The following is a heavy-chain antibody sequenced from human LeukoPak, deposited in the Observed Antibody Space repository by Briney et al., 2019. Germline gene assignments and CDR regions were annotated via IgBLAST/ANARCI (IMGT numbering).Heavy chain of an antibody. J-gene: IGHJ4*02. Sequence: GGSLRLSCAASGFTFSSYAMSWVRQAPGKGLKWVSSISGSSTYIYYADSLRGRFTISRDNAKNSPYLQMNSLTAEDTAVYYCARDGGDGYNLDYWGQGTLVTVSS. CDR2: ISGSSTYI. V-gene: IGHV3-21*01. D-gene: IGHD5-24*01. CDR3: ARDGGDGYNLDY. CDR1: GFTFSSYA.